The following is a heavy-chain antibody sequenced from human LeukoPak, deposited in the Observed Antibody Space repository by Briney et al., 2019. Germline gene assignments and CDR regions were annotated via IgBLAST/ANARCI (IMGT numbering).Heavy chain of an antibody. Sequence: GESLKISCKGSGYSFTNYWIGWVRQMPGKGLEWMGIIYSADSDTKYSPSFQGQVTISADKSISTAYFQWTSLKASDTAMYYCARRSPSYCSGGSCYDDAFDIWGQGTMVTVSS. J-gene: IGHJ3*02. CDR1: GYSFTNYW. CDR3: ARRSPSYCSGGSCYDDAFDI. V-gene: IGHV5-51*01. D-gene: IGHD2-15*01. CDR2: IYSADSDT.